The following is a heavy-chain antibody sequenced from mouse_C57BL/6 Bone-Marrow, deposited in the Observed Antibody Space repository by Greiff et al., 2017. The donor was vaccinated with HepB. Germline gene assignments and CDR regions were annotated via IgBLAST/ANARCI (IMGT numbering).Heavy chain of an antibody. D-gene: IGHD2-3*01. J-gene: IGHJ4*01. Sequence: EVKLMESGEGLVKPGGSLKLSCAASGFTFSSYAMSWVRQTPEKRLEWVAYISSGGDYIYYADTVKGRFTISRDNARNTLYLQMSSLKSEDTAMYYCTRADDHYAMDYWGQGTSVPVSS. CDR3: TRADDHYAMDY. V-gene: IGHV5-9-1*02. CDR2: ISSGGDYI. CDR1: GFTFSSYA.